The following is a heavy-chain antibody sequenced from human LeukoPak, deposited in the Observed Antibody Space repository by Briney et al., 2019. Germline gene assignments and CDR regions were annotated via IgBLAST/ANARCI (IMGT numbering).Heavy chain of an antibody. CDR2: LNHSGST. CDR3: ARGKGIVGATSGLGYFDY. V-gene: IGHV4-34*01. CDR1: GGSFSGYY. Sequence: SETLSLTCAVYGGSFSGYYWSWIRQPPGKGLEWIGELNHSGSTNYNPSLKSRLTISVDTSKNQFSLKLSSVTAADTAVYYCARGKGIVGATSGLGYFDYWGQGTLVTVSS. D-gene: IGHD1-26*01. J-gene: IGHJ4*02.